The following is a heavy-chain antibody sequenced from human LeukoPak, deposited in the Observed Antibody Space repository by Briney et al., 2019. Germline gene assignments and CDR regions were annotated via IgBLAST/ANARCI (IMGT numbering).Heavy chain of an antibody. CDR3: AKLFGGWYSSGWYGDY. CDR1: GFTFSSYG. D-gene: IGHD6-19*01. J-gene: IGHJ4*02. CDR2: IWYDGSNK. V-gene: IGHV3-33*06. Sequence: GGSLRLSCAASGFTFSSYGMHWVRQAPGKGLEWVAVIWYDGSNKYYADSVKGRFTISRDNSTTTLYLQINSLKAEDTAVYYCAKLFGGWYSSGWYGDYWGQGTLVTVSS.